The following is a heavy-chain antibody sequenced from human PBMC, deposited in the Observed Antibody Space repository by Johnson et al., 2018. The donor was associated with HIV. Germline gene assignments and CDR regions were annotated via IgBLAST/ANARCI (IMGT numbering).Heavy chain of an antibody. CDR1: GFTFSSYA. V-gene: IGHV3-30*04. CDR2: ISYDGSNK. J-gene: IGHJ3*02. D-gene: IGHD2-15*01. CDR3: ARARLRVDDAFYI. Sequence: QVQLVESGGGVVQPGRSLRLSCAASGFTFSSYAMHWVRQAPGKGLEWVAVISYDGSNKYYADSVKGRFTSSRDNSKNTLYLQMNSLRAEDTAVYYCARARLRVDDAFYIWGQGTMVTVSS.